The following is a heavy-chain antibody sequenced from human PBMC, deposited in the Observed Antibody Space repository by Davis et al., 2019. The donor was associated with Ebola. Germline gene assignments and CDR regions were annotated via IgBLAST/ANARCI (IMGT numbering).Heavy chain of an antibody. J-gene: IGHJ4*02. CDR3: ARATFGYNSGWYADY. D-gene: IGHD6-19*01. CDR1: GYSFTSYW. Sequence: GESLKISCKGSGYSFTSYWIGWVRQMPGRGLEWMGIIYPGDSDTRYSPSFRGQVTISADKSISTAYLQWSSLKASDSAMYYCARATFGYNSGWYADYWGQGTLVTVSS. CDR2: IYPGDSDT. V-gene: IGHV5-51*01.